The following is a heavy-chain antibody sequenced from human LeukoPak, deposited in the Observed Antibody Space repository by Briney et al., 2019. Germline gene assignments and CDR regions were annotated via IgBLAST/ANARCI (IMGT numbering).Heavy chain of an antibody. Sequence: PGGSLRLSCAASGFTFSDYYMSWIRQAPGKGLEWVSYISSSGSTIYYADSVKGRFTISRDNAKNSLYLQMNSLRAEDTAVYYCARGDVGTAMVTRRSRIWFGESPYGMDVWGQGTTVTVSS. CDR2: ISSSGSTI. D-gene: IGHD5-18*01. CDR3: ARGDVGTAMVTRRSRIWFGESPYGMDV. V-gene: IGHV3-11*01. CDR1: GFTFSDYY. J-gene: IGHJ6*02.